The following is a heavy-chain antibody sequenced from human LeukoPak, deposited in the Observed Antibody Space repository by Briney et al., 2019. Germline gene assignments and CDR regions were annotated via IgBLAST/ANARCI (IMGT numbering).Heavy chain of an antibody. CDR1: GYTFTSYG. J-gene: IGHJ4*02. Sequence: ASVKVSCKASGYTFTSYGISWARQAPGQGLEWMGWISAYNGNTNYAQKLQGRVTMTTDTSTSTAYMERRSLRSDDTAVYYCARDHLVQLWSQGPPFCDYWGQGTLVTVSS. CDR2: ISAYNGNT. CDR3: ARDHLVQLWSQGPPFCDY. V-gene: IGHV1-18*01. D-gene: IGHD5-18*01.